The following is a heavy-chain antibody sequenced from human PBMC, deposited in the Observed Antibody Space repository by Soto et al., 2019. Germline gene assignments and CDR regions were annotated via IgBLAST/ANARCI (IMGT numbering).Heavy chain of an antibody. Sequence: GESLKISCQGSGYIFSSYWIGWVRQMPGKGLEWMGIIYPGDSDIRYSPSFQGQVTVSADKSISTAYLQWSSLKASDTAMYFCARRRRSDWFIDSWGQGTLVTVSS. D-gene: IGHD3-9*01. V-gene: IGHV5-51*01. CDR1: GYIFSSYW. CDR2: IYPGDSDI. CDR3: ARRRRSDWFIDS. J-gene: IGHJ4*02.